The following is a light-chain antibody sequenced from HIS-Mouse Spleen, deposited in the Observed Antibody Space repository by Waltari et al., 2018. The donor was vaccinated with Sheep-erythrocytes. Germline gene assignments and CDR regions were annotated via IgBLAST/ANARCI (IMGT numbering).Light chain of an antibody. V-gene: IGLV2-23*01. J-gene: IGLJ2*01. CDR1: SSDVGSYNL. CDR3: CSYAGSSTLV. CDR2: EGS. Sequence: QSALTQPASVSGSPGQSITISCTGTSSDVGSYNLVSWYKQHPGKAPKLMIYEGSKRPSGVSNRVAGSKSGNTASLTISGLQAEDEADYYCCSYAGSSTLVFGGGTKLTVL.